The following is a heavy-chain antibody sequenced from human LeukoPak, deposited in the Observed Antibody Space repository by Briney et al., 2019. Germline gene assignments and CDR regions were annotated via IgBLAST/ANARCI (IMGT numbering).Heavy chain of an antibody. Sequence: GGSLRLSCAASGFTFNRHWMSWVRQAPGKGLEWVANIKQDGSEKYYVDSVKGRFTISRDNAKNSLYLQMNSLRAEDTAVYYCARVEASGYDYGAFDYWGQGTLVTVSS. D-gene: IGHD5-12*01. CDR3: ARVEASGYDYGAFDY. CDR1: GFTFNRHW. CDR2: IKQDGSEK. V-gene: IGHV3-7*01. J-gene: IGHJ4*02.